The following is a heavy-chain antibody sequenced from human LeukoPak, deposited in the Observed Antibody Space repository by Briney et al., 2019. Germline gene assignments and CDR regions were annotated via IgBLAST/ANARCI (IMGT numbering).Heavy chain of an antibody. Sequence: GGSLRLSCAASGFTFSSYEMNWVRQAPGKGLEWVSSISSSSSYIYYADSVKGRFTISRDNAKNSMYLQMNSLRAEDTAVYYCAREGGIQLWSFDIWGQRTMVTVSS. CDR3: AREGGIQLWSFDI. CDR1: GFTFSSYE. D-gene: IGHD5-18*01. V-gene: IGHV3-21*01. CDR2: ISSSSSYI. J-gene: IGHJ3*02.